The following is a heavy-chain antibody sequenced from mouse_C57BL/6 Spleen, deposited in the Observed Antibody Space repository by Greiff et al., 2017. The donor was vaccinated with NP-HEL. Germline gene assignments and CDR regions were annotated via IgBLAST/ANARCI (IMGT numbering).Heavy chain of an antibody. J-gene: IGHJ2*01. CDR2: IWSGGST. Sequence: QVQLQQSGPGLVQPSQSLSITCTVSGFSLTSYGVHWVRQSPGKGLEWLGVIWSGGSTDYNAAFISRLSISKDNSKSQVFFKMNSLQADDTAIYYCARMPDYYGSSSYYFDYWGQGTTLTVSS. D-gene: IGHD1-1*01. CDR3: ARMPDYYGSSSYYFDY. V-gene: IGHV2-2*01. CDR1: GFSLTSYG.